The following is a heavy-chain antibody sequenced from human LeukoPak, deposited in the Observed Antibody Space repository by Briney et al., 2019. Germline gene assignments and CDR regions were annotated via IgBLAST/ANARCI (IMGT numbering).Heavy chain of an antibody. CDR1: GGSISSYY. D-gene: IGHD6-13*01. J-gene: IGHJ5*02. CDR2: IYYSGST. CDR3: ARSPGPGYSSIWFDP. V-gene: IGHV4-59*08. Sequence: SETLSLTCTVSGGSISSYYWSWIRQPPGKGLEWIGYIYYSGSTNYNPSLKSRVTISVDTSKNQFSLKLSSVTAADTAVYYCARSPGPGYSSIWFDPWGQGTLVTVSS.